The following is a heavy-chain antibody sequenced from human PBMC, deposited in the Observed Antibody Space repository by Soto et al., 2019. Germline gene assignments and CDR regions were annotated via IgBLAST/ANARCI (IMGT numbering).Heavy chain of an antibody. J-gene: IGHJ3*02. CDR2: IKSKTDGGTS. CDR1: GFIFRNAW. Sequence: EVQLVESGGGLVKPGGSLRLSCEASGFIFRNAWMNWVRQAPGKGLEWVGRIKSKTDGGTSDYAAPVKGRFTISKDDSKHTLYLEMNSLKTEDTAVYYCTTFGDFDAFVIWGQGTMVTVSS. CDR3: TTFGDFDAFVI. V-gene: IGHV3-15*01. D-gene: IGHD4-17*01.